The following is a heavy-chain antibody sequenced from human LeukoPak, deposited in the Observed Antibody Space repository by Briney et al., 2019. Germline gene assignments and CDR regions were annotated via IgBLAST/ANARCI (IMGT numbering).Heavy chain of an antibody. V-gene: IGHV3-53*01. CDR1: GFTFSNYE. CDR3: ARDTIFGVVKMGSDV. J-gene: IGHJ6*04. CDR2: IYSGGST. D-gene: IGHD3-3*01. Sequence: GGSLRLSCAASGFTFSNYEMNWVRQAPGKGLEWVSVIYSGGSTYYADSVKGRFTISRDNSKNTLYLQMNSLRAEDTAVYYCARDTIFGVVKMGSDVWGKGTTVTVSS.